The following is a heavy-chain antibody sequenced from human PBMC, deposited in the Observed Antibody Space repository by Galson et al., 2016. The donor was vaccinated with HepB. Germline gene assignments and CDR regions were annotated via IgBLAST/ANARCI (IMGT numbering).Heavy chain of an antibody. D-gene: IGHD3-10*01. CDR2: IYHSGTT. Sequence: SETLSLTCAVSGASIRSSTWWSWVRQPPGKGLEWIGEIYHSGTTNYNPSLKSRVTISVDKSKNHFSLNLTSLTAADTAVYYCAREPVVGGYYFDYWGQGTLVTVFS. V-gene: IGHV4-4*02. CDR1: GASIRSSTW. CDR3: AREPVVGGYYFDY. J-gene: IGHJ4*02.